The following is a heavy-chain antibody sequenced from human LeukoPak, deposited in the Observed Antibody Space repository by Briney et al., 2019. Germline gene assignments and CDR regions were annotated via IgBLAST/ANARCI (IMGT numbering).Heavy chain of an antibody. D-gene: IGHD3-22*01. CDR2: IYSGGST. J-gene: IGHJ6*02. Sequence: GESLRLSCAASGFTVSSNYMSWVRQAPGKGLEWVSVIYSGGSTYYADSVKGRFTISRDNSKNTLYLQMNSLRAEDTAVYYCARVDSSGYYYYYYGMDVWGQGTTVTVSS. CDR1: GFTVSSNY. CDR3: ARVDSSGYYYYYYGMDV. V-gene: IGHV3-53*01.